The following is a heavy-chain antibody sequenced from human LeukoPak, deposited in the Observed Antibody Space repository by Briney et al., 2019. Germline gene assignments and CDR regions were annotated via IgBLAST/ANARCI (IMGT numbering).Heavy chain of an antibody. Sequence: SETLSLTCTVSGGSISRTTYTWVWIRQPPGKGLEWIANIYYGGSTYYNPTLKSRVTISVDTSKIHFSLRLSFVTAADTAVYYCVRSTDWYFDLWGRGTLVTVSS. CDR3: VRSTDWYFDL. J-gene: IGHJ2*01. CDR1: GGSISRTTYT. CDR2: IYYGGST. V-gene: IGHV4-39*02.